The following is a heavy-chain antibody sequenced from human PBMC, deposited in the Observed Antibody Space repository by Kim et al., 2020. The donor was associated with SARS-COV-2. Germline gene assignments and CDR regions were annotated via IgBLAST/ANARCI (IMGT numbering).Heavy chain of an antibody. J-gene: IGHJ4*02. CDR3: ARGILVATGVFDY. D-gene: IGHD1-26*01. Sequence: YAVSVKSRISIDPDTSKNQFSLQLNSVTPEDTAVYYCARGILVATGVFDYWGQGTLVTVSS. V-gene: IGHV6-1*01.